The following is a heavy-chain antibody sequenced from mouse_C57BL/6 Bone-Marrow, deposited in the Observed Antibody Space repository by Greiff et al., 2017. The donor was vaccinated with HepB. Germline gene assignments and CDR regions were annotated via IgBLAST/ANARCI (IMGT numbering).Heavy chain of an antibody. V-gene: IGHV1-42*01. D-gene: IGHD1-1*01. CDR1: GYSFTGYY. CDR2: INPSTGGT. CDR3: ARSDDNGSSYKDYCDD. J-gene: IGHJ2*01. Sequence: VQLQQPGPELVKPGASVKISCKASGYSFTGYYMNWVKQSPEKSLEWIGEINPSTGGTTYNQKFKAKATLTVDKSSSTAYMQLKSLTSEDSAVYCCARSDDNGSSYKDYCDDWGQGTTLTVSS.